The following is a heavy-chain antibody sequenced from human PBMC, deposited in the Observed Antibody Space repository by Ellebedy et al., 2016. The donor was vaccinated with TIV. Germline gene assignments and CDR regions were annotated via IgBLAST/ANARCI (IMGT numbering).Heavy chain of an antibody. D-gene: IGHD3-22*01. CDR1: GFTFSSYA. Sequence: PGGSLRLSCAASGFTFSSYAMSWVLQAPGKGLEWVSYISSSSSTIYYADSVKGRFTISRDNAKNSLYLQMNSRRAEDTAVYYCAKGRGGGSDSSAPRYYFDYWGLGTLVTVSS. CDR3: AKGRGGGSDSSAPRYYFDY. V-gene: IGHV3-48*01. J-gene: IGHJ4*02. CDR2: ISSSSSTI.